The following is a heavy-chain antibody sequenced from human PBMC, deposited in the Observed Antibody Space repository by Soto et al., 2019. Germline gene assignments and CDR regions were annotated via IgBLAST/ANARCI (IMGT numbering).Heavy chain of an antibody. D-gene: IGHD3-22*01. CDR3: TTGLSNGYYNFDF. CDR1: GFTFSSYW. V-gene: IGHV3-74*01. Sequence: GGSLRLSCAASGFTFSSYWMYWVRQTPGKGLVWVSRINIDGSTTTYADSVKGRFTISRDNAKNTLFLQMNSLKTEDTAVYYCTTGLSNGYYNFDFWGQGTLVTVSS. CDR2: INIDGSTT. J-gene: IGHJ4*02.